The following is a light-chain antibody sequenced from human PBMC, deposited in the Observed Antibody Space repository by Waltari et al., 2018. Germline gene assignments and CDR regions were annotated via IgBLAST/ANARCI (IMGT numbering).Light chain of an antibody. Sequence: SYVLTQPPSVSVAPGQTARITCGGNNIGSKSVHWYQQKPGQAPVLVVYAERDRPSGIPERFSGSNSGNTATLTISRVEAGDEADYYCQGWDSSTDHVVFGGGTKLTVL. CDR1: NIGSKS. V-gene: IGLV3-21*02. J-gene: IGLJ2*01. CDR3: QGWDSSTDHVV. CDR2: AER.